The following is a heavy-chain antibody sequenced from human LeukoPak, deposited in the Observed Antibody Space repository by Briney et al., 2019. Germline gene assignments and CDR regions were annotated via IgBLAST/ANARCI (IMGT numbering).Heavy chain of an antibody. Sequence: GGSLRLSCAASGISFSSYWMHWVRQAPGKGLVWVSRIDSDGSSTRYADSVKGRFTISRDNAKNTLYLQMNSVRAEDTAVYYCTGEKAMVSYYRMDVWGQGTTVTVS. D-gene: IGHD5-18*01. V-gene: IGHV3-74*01. CDR1: GISFSSYW. CDR3: TGEKAMVSYYRMDV. CDR2: IDSDGSST. J-gene: IGHJ6*02.